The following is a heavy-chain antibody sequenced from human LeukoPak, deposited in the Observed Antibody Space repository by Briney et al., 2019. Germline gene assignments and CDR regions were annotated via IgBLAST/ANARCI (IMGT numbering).Heavy chain of an antibody. J-gene: IGHJ2*01. Sequence: SETLSLTCAVYGGSFSVYYWSWIRQPPGKGLEWIGEINHSGSTNYNPSLKSRVTISVDTSKNQFSLKLSSVTAADTAVYYCARPGIAAAEGRYFDLWGRGTLVTVSS. D-gene: IGHD6-13*01. CDR1: GGSFSVYY. CDR3: ARPGIAAAEGRYFDL. V-gene: IGHV4-34*01. CDR2: INHSGST.